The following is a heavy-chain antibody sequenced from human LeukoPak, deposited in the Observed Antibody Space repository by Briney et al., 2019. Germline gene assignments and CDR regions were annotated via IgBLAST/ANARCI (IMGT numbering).Heavy chain of an antibody. CDR2: INPNSGGT. CDR3: ARGTGSGSYYQYYYYYYMDV. J-gene: IGHJ6*03. CDR1: GYTFTGYY. D-gene: IGHD3-10*01. V-gene: IGHV1-2*02. Sequence: VASVKVSCKASGYTFTGYYMHWVRQAPGQGLEWMGWINPNSGGTNYAQKFQGRVTMTRDTSISTAYMELSRLRSDDTAVYYCARGTGSGSYYQYYYYYYMDVWGKGTTVTISS.